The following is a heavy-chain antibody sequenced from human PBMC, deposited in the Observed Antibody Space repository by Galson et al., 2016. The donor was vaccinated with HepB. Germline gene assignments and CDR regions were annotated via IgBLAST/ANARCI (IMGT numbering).Heavy chain of an antibody. D-gene: IGHD4-17*01. V-gene: IGHV3-30*03. J-gene: IGHJ3*02. CDR3: VTGHSSLDHGDYRGAFDI. CDR1: GFSFHNYG. Sequence: SLRLSCAASGFSFHNYGMHWVRQAPGKGLEWLAVISHDGTVVYYADALKGRFTISRDNPKTTLYLQMNSLKTEDTGVYYCVTGHSSLDHGDYRGAFDIWGQGTAVTVSS. CDR2: ISHDGTVV.